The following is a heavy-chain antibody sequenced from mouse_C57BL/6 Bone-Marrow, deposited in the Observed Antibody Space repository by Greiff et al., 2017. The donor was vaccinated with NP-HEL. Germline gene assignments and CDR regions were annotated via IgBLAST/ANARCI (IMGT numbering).Heavy chain of an antibody. CDR1: GFTFSDYG. CDR2: ISSGSSTI. Sequence: EVQLVESGGGLVKPGGSLKLSCAASGFTFSDYGMHWVRQAPEKGLEWVAYISSGSSTIYYADTVKGRFTISRDNANNTLFLQMTSLRSEDTAMYYCARLLWLRRGDYFDYWGQGTTLTVSS. J-gene: IGHJ2*01. V-gene: IGHV5-17*01. CDR3: ARLLWLRRGDYFDY. D-gene: IGHD2-2*01.